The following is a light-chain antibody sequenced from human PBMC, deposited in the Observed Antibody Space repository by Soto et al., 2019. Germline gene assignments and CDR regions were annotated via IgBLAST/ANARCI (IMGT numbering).Light chain of an antibody. J-gene: IGKJ4*01. CDR3: QQRSNWPPLT. CDR2: DAS. CDR1: QSVGSN. Sequence: EIVLTQSPATLSLSPGERATLSCRASQSVGSNLAWYQQKPGQAPRLLIYDASNRAIGIPARFSGSGSGTDFTLTISSLEPEDFALYYCQQRSNWPPLTFGGGTKVEIK. V-gene: IGKV3-11*01.